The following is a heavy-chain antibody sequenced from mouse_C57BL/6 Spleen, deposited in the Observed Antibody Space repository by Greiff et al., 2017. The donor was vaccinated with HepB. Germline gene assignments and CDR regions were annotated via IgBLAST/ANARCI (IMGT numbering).Heavy chain of an antibody. J-gene: IGHJ4*01. Sequence: EVQLQQSGPELVKPGASVKISCKASGYSFTGYYMNWVKQSPEKSLEWIGEINPSTGGTTYNQKFKAKATLTVDKSSSTAYMQLKSLTSEDSAVYYCARSGYYYGSSPYYCAMDYWGQGTSVTVSS. D-gene: IGHD1-1*01. CDR2: INPSTGGT. CDR3: ARSGYYYGSSPYYCAMDY. V-gene: IGHV1-42*01. CDR1: GYSFTGYY.